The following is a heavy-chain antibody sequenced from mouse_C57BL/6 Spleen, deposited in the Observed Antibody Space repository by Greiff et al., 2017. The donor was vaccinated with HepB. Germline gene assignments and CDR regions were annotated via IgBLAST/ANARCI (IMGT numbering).Heavy chain of an antibody. D-gene: IGHD2-1*01. Sequence: EVMLVESGGGLVQPGESLKLSCESNEYEFPSHDMSWVRKTPEKRLELVAAINSDGGSTYYPDTMERRFIISRDNTKKTLYLQMSSLRSEDTALYYCARSQSYGNSDWYFDVWGTGTTVTVSS. CDR2: INSDGGST. J-gene: IGHJ1*03. V-gene: IGHV5-2*03. CDR1: EYEFPSHD. CDR3: ARSQSYGNSDWYFDV.